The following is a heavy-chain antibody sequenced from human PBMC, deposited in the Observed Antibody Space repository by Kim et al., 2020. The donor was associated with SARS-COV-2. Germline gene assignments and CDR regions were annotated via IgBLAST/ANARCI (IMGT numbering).Heavy chain of an antibody. CDR2: IYYSGST. J-gene: IGHJ4*02. CDR1: GGSISSGGYY. D-gene: IGHD3-3*01. V-gene: IGHV4-31*03. Sequence: SETLSLTCTVSGGSISSGGYYWSWIRQHPVKGLEWIGYIYYSGSTYYNPSLKSRVTISVDTSKNQFSLKLSSVTAADTAVYYCARGILITIFGVVAHLDYWGQGTLVTVSS. CDR3: ARGILITIFGVVAHLDY.